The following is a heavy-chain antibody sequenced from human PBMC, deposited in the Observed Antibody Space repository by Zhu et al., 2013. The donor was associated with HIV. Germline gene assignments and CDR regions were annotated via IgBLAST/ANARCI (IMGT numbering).Heavy chain of an antibody. Sequence: QVQLVQSGAEVKKPGASVKVSCKASGYTFTGYYMHWVRQAPGQGLEWMGWINPNSGGTNYAQKFQGWVTMTRDTSISTAYMELSRLRSDDTAVYYCARSDLAAGSMIYGMDVWGQGTTVTVSS. V-gene: IGHV1-2*04. CDR2: INPNSGGT. J-gene: IGHJ6*02. CDR3: ARSDLAAGSMIYGMDV. D-gene: IGHD6-13*01. CDR1: GYTFTGYY.